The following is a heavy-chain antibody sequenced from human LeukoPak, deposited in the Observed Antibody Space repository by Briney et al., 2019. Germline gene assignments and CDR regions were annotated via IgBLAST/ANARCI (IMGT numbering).Heavy chain of an antibody. CDR3: ARVRIYYYDSSGYYYYYYYGMDV. CDR1: GFTFSDYY. CDR2: ISSSGSTI. V-gene: IGHV3-11*01. J-gene: IGHJ6*02. Sequence: GGSLRLSCAASGFTFSDYYMSWIRQAPGKGLEWVSYISSSGSTIYYADSVKGRFTISRDNAKNSLYLQMNSQRAEDTAVYYCARVRIYYYDSSGYYYYYYYGMDVWGQGTTVTVSS. D-gene: IGHD3-22*01.